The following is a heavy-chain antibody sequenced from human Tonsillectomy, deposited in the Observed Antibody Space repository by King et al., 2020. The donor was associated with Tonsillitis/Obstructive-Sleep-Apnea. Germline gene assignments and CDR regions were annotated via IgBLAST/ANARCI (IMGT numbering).Heavy chain of an antibody. V-gene: IGHV3-66*01. CDR2: IYTGDTA. J-gene: IGHJ4*02. CDR3: AGSMTSITSFDY. D-gene: IGHD5-24*01. CDR1: EFSVSNNY. Sequence: QLVQSGGGLVHPGGSLRLSCTASEFSVSNNYMSLVRQAPGKGREWVSVIYTGDTANYADSVKHRFTISRDNSKNTLYLQMISRRGGDTAVYYCAGSMTSITSFDYWGQGTLVTVSS.